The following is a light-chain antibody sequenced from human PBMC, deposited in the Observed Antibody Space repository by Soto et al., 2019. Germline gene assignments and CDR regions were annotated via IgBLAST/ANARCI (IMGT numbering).Light chain of an antibody. J-gene: IGKJ1*01. CDR3: QQYKTFPWT. CDR2: KAS. V-gene: IGKV1-5*03. CDR1: ENINKW. Sequence: DIQMTQYPSTLSAFVGDRVTITCRASENINKWLAWYQQKPGKAPKLLINKASNLESGVPSRFSGSGSGAEFTLTISSLQPDDFATYNCQQYKTFPWTFGQGTKVEI.